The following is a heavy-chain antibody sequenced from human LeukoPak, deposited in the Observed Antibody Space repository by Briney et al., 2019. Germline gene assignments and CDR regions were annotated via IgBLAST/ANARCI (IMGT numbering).Heavy chain of an antibody. D-gene: IGHD3-22*01. V-gene: IGHV3-7*01. CDR1: GFTISSYW. Sequence: GGSLRLSCAASGFTISSYWMSWVRQAPGKGLEWVANIKQDGSEKYYVDSVKGRFTISRDNAKNSLYLQMNSLRAEDTAVYYCAREDSSGYANFDYWGQGTLVTVSS. CDR2: IKQDGSEK. CDR3: AREDSSGYANFDY. J-gene: IGHJ4*02.